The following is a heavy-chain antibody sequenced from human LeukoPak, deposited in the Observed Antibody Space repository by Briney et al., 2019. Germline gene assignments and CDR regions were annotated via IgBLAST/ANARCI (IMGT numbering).Heavy chain of an antibody. V-gene: IGHV3-30-3*01. CDR2: ISYDGSNK. CDR3: AGNLRFLEWSIVAYYYGMDV. D-gene: IGHD3-3*01. Sequence: GGSLRLSCAASGFTFSSYAMHWVRQAPGKGLEWVAVISYDGSNKYYADSVKGRFTISRDNSKNTLYLQMNSLRAEDTAVYYCAGNLRFLEWSIVAYYYGMDVWGQGTTVTVSS. CDR1: GFTFSSYA. J-gene: IGHJ6*02.